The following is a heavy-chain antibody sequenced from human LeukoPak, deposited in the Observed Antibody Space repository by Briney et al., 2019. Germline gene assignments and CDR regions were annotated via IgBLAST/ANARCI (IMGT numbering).Heavy chain of an antibody. CDR3: ARPRLRYSSTPSDY. J-gene: IGHJ4*02. CDR2: IKQDGSEK. CDR1: GFTFSSYW. D-gene: IGHD5-18*01. V-gene: IGHV3-7*01. Sequence: PGGSLRLSCAASGFTFSSYWMSWVRQASGKGLEWVANIKQDGSEKYYVDSVKGRFTISRDNAKNSLYLQMNSLRAEDTAVYYCARPRLRYSSTPSDYWGQGTLVTVSS.